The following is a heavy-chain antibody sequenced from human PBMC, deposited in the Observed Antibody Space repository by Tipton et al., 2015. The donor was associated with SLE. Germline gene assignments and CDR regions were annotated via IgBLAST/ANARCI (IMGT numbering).Heavy chain of an antibody. CDR1: GGSFSGYY. D-gene: IGHD4-17*01. CDR3: ARIPDPTVTYYFDY. V-gene: IGHV4-34*01. Sequence: TLSLTCAVYGGSFSGYYWSWIRQPPGKGLEWIGEINHSGSTNYNPSLKSRVTISVETSKNQFSLKLSSVTAADTAVYYCARIPDPTVTYYFDYWGQGTLVTVSS. J-gene: IGHJ4*02. CDR2: INHSGST.